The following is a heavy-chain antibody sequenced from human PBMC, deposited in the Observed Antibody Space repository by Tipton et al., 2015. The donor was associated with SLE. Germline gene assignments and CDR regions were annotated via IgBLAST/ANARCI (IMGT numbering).Heavy chain of an antibody. CDR2: INHSGST. D-gene: IGHD3-10*01. CDR1: GGSFSGYY. CDR3: AREWRITSPRFDP. J-gene: IGHJ5*02. Sequence: TLSLTCAVYGGSFSGYYWSWIRQPPGKGLEWIGEINHSGSTNYNPSLKSRVTISVDTSKNKFSLKLSSVTAADTAVYYCAREWRITSPRFDPWGQGTLVTVSS. V-gene: IGHV4-34*01.